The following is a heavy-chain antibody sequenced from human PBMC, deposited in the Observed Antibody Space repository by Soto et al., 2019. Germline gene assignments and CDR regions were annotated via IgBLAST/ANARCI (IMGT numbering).Heavy chain of an antibody. CDR2: ISWDGGST. CDR3: AKDMGRWLQLGQFDY. V-gene: IGHV3-43*01. CDR1: GFTFDDYT. J-gene: IGHJ4*02. D-gene: IGHD5-12*01. Sequence: EVQLVESGGVVVQPGGSLRLSCAASGFTFDDYTMHWVRQAPGKGLEWVSLISWDGGSTYYADSVKGRFTISRDNSKNSLYLQMNSLRTEDTALYYFAKDMGRWLQLGQFDYWGQGTLVTVSS.